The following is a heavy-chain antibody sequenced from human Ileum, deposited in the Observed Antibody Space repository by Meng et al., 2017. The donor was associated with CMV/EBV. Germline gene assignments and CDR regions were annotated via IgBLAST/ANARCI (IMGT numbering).Heavy chain of an antibody. CDR3: ARGPGGFGDFNFDY. Sequence: VHLQESGPGLVKPSETRSLTCTVSGDSITFFYWSWIRQPAGKALEWIGRIYHGGSTNYNPSLKSRVTLSVDTSKNQFSMRLPSVTAADTAVYYCARGPGGFGDFNFDYWGQGTLVTVSS. D-gene: IGHD3-16*01. CDR2: IYHGGST. J-gene: IGHJ4*02. CDR1: GDSITFFY. V-gene: IGHV4-4*07.